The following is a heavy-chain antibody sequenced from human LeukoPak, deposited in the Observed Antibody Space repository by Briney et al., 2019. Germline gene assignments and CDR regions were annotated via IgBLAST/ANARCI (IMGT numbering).Heavy chain of an antibody. D-gene: IGHD6-13*01. CDR1: GGSFSGYY. CDR2: INHSGST. CDR3: ARQSRAAASDY. Sequence: MTSETLSLTCAVYGGSFSGYYWSWIRQPPGKGLEWIGEINHSGSTNYNPSLESRVTISVDTSKNQFSLKLSSVTAADTAVYYCARQSRAAASDYWGQGTLVTVSS. J-gene: IGHJ4*02. V-gene: IGHV4-34*01.